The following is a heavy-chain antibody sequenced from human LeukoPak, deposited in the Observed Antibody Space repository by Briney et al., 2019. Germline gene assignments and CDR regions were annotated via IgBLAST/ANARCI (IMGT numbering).Heavy chain of an antibody. CDR2: IYHSGST. V-gene: IGHV4-30-2*01. CDR3: ARGGSLRYFDWWAAFDY. Sequence: PSQTLSLTCTVSGGSISSGGYYWSWIRQPPGKGLEWIGYIYHSGSTNYNPSLKSRVTISVDTSKNQFSLKLSSVTAADTAVYYCARGGSLRYFDWWAAFDYWGQGTLVTVSS. J-gene: IGHJ4*02. D-gene: IGHD3-9*01. CDR1: GGSISSGGYY.